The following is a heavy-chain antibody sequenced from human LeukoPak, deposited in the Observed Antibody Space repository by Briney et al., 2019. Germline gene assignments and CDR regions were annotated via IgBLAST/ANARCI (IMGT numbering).Heavy chain of an antibody. J-gene: IGHJ4*02. D-gene: IGHD6-19*01. V-gene: IGHV5-10-1*01. CDR1: GYSFTSYW. Sequence: GESLKISCKGSGYSFTSYWISWVRQMPGKGLEWMGRIDPSDSYTNYSPSFQGHVTISADKSISTAYLQWSSLKASDTAMYYRARLPSMAAVAGDYFDYWGQGTLVTVSS. CDR2: IDPSDSYT. CDR3: ARLPSMAAVAGDYFDY.